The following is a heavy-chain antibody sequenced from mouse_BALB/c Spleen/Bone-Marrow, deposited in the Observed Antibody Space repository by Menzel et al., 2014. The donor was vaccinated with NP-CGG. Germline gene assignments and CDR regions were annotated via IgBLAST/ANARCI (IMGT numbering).Heavy chain of an antibody. CDR1: GYTFTNYY. CDR3: ARWLLPYYAMDY. V-gene: IGHV1S56*01. J-gene: IGHJ4*01. D-gene: IGHD2-3*01. CDR2: IYPVNVHA. Sequence: QVQLQQSGPELVKPGASVRISCKASGYTFTNYYIHWVKPRPGQGLEWIGWIYPVNVHANFNEKLRGKATLTADKSSSTAYMQLSSLTSEDSAVYFCARWLLPYYAMDYWGQGTSVTVSS.